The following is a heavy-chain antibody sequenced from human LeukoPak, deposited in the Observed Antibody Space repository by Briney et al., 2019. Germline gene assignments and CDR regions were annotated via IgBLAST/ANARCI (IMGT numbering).Heavy chain of an antibody. Sequence: SETLSLTCTVSGGSISSYYWSWIRQPPGKGLEWIGYIYYSGSTNYNPSLKSRVTISVDTSKNRFSLKLSSVTAADTAVYYCARGRVSSSTWYSTYYYFFYMDFWGKGTTVTVSS. CDR2: IYYSGST. J-gene: IGHJ6*03. CDR3: ARGRVSSSTWYSTYYYFFYMDF. CDR1: GGSISSYY. V-gene: IGHV4-59*01. D-gene: IGHD4-11*01.